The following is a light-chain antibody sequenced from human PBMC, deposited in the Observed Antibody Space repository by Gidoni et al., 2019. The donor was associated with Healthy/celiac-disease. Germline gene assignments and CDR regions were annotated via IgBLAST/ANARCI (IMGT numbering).Light chain of an antibody. V-gene: IGKV3-11*01. J-gene: IGKJ1*01. Sequence: TEPPATLSLSPGERATLSCRASQSVSSYLAWYQQKPGQPPRLLIYDASNRATGIPARFSGSGSGTDFTLTISSLEPEDFAVYYCQQRSNWPWTFGQGTKVEIK. CDR2: DAS. CDR1: QSVSSY. CDR3: QQRSNWPWT.